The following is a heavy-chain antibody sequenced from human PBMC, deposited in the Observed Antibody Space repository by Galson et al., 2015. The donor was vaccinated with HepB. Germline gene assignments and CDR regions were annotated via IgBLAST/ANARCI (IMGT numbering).Heavy chain of an antibody. CDR1: DFSFSSYS. J-gene: IGHJ4*02. CDR3: ARCPFRNDYDSGTYFDF. V-gene: IGHV3-48*04. D-gene: IGHD3-10*01. Sequence: SLRLSCAASDFSFSSYSFNWVRQAPGKGLQWISYISSGGESIYYADSVKGRFTISRDNAKNSLYLQMNSLRADDTAVYYCARCPFRNDYDSGTYFDFWGQGTPVTVSP. CDR2: ISSGGESI.